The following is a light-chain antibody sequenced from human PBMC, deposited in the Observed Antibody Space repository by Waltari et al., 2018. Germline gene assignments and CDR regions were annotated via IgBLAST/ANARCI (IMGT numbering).Light chain of an antibody. J-gene: IGKJ2*01. CDR1: QSVLYSSNNKNY. CDR3: QQYYSTPRT. Sequence: DIVMTQSPDSLAVSLGERATINCKSSQSVLYSSNNKNYLDWYQQKAEQPPKLLISWASPRESGVPDRFSGSRSGRDFTLTISSLQAEDVAVYYCQQYYSTPRTFGQGTKLEIK. CDR2: WAS. V-gene: IGKV4-1*01.